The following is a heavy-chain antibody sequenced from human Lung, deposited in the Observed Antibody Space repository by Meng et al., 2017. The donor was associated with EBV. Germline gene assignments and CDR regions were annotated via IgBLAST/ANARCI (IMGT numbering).Heavy chain of an antibody. CDR1: GGSFSGSFSGYY. D-gene: IGHD2-21*01. Sequence: VQLQRGGAGLLKPSETLSLTCAVYGGSFSGSFSGYYWSWIRQAPGKGLEWIGEINDSGSTDYNPSLKSRLTISVDRSKSQFSLELSSVTAADTAVYYCARSIFDYWGQGTLVTVSS. CDR2: INDSGST. CDR3: ARSIFDY. J-gene: IGHJ4*02. V-gene: IGHV4-34*01.